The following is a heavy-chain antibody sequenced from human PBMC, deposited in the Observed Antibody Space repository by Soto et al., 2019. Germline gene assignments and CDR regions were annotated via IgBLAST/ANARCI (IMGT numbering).Heavy chain of an antibody. D-gene: IGHD6-19*01. J-gene: IGHJ3*01. CDR3: VREGSGWNSRGSFDF. V-gene: IGHV3-23*01. CDR1: GFTFSSYA. Sequence: ESGGGLVQPGGSLRLSCAASGFTFSSYAMSWVRQAPGKGLEWVSAISGSGGSAYYADSVQGRFTISRDNSKNTLYMQMNSLRDEDTAIYYCVREGSGWNSRGSFDFWGRGTMVTVTS. CDR2: ISGSGGSA.